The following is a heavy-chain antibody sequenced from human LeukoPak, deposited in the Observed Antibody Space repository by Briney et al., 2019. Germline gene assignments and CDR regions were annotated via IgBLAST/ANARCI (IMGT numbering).Heavy chain of an antibody. CDR2: ISLTGLT. CDR3: SIENGAFSPFGY. Sequence: SGTLSLTCGVSGGSISNTNWWSWVRPPPGQGLEWIGEISLTGLTHYNPSLESRVTVSLDKSKNQLSLNLTSVTAADTAVYYCSIENGAFSPFGYWGQGTLVTVLS. CDR1: GGSISNTNW. J-gene: IGHJ4*02. D-gene: IGHD2-8*01. V-gene: IGHV4-4*02.